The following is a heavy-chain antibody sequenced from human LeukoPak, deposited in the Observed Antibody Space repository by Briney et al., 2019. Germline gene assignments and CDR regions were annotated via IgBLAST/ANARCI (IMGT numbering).Heavy chain of an antibody. CDR2: IYHSGST. J-gene: IGHJ4*02. D-gene: IGHD5-12*01. Sequence: SETLSLTRAVSGGSISSSNWWSWVRQPPGKGLEWIGEIYHSGSTNYNPSLKSRVTISVDKSKNQFSLKLSSVTAADTAVYYCARVRRGYSGYDTLDYWGQGTLVTVSS. V-gene: IGHV4-4*02. CDR1: GGSISSSNW. CDR3: ARVRRGYSGYDTLDY.